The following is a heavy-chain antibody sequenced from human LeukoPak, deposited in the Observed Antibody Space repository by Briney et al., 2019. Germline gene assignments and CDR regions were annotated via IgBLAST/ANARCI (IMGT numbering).Heavy chain of an antibody. V-gene: IGHV4-4*07. CDR2: IYNTGSA. D-gene: IGHD2/OR15-2a*01. CDR3: ARDVFFRAHNWFDP. CDR1: GASISSHY. J-gene: IGHJ5*02. Sequence: SQTLSLTCNVSGASISSHYWNWIRQPAGKELEWIGRIYNTGSANYNPSLKSRVTMSLDTSRNQISLKLTSVTAADTAVYYCARDVFFRAHNWFDPWGQGTLVTVSS.